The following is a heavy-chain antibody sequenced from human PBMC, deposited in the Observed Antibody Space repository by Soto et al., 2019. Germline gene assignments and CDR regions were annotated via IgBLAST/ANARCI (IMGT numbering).Heavy chain of an antibody. D-gene: IGHD3-16*02. CDR1: GGSLSSYH. V-gene: IGHV4-34*01. CDR3: ASHRGSWGSFRYRWFDP. J-gene: IGHJ5*02. Sequence: SETLSLTCAVYGGSLSSYHWSWIRRSPGKGLEWIGEINESGGTNYSPSLKSRVTISVDTSKNQFSLTLNSVTAADTAVYYCASHRGSWGSFRYRWFDPWGQGTVVTVSS. CDR2: INESGGT.